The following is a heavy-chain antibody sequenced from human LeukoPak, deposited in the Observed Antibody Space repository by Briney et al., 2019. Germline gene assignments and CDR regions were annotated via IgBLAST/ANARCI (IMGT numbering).Heavy chain of an antibody. CDR3: ARNSNFDTHDF. D-gene: IGHD3-22*01. J-gene: IGHJ4*02. Sequence: PGGSLRLSCAASGFTFGNSWMSWVRQAPGKGLEWVAAIKTDGSKEYYVDSVRGRFTISRDNAKDSVFLQMNSLRADDTAVYFCARNSNFDTHDFWGQGTLVIVFS. CDR2: IKTDGSKE. V-gene: IGHV3-7*01. CDR1: GFTFGNSW.